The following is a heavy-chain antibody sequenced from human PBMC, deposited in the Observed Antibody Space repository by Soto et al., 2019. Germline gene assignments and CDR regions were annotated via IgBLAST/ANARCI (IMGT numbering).Heavy chain of an antibody. CDR2: INHSGGT. Sequence: SESLSLACSVYGWSFSGYYWSWIRQPPGKGLEWIGEINHSGGTNYNPSLKSRVTISVDTSKNQFSLKLSSVTAADTAVYYCARGYCSSTSCHRGNYYGMDVWGQGTTVTVSS. J-gene: IGHJ6*02. CDR3: ARGYCSSTSCHRGNYYGMDV. V-gene: IGHV4-34*01. CDR1: GWSFSGYY. D-gene: IGHD2-2*01.